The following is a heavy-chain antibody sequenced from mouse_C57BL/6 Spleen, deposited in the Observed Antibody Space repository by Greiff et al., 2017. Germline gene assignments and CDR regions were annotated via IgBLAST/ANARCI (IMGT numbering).Heavy chain of an antibody. D-gene: IGHD2-3*01. CDR3: TRGLLQAFAY. Sequence: EVMLVESGAELVRPGASVKLSCTASGFNIKDDYMHWVKQRPEQGLEWIGWIDPENGDTEYASKFQGKATITADTSSNTAYLQLSSLTSEDTAVYYCTRGLLQAFAYWGQGTLVTVSA. CDR1: GFNIKDDY. J-gene: IGHJ3*01. V-gene: IGHV14-4*01. CDR2: IDPENGDT.